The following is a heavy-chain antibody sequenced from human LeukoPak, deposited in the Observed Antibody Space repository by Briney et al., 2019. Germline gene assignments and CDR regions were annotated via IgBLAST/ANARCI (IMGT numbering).Heavy chain of an antibody. Sequence: SGGSLRLSCAASGFNFVNTWMHWVRQAPGKGLVWVARIKNDGSGIIYADSVEGRFTISRDNARNTVYLQMNSLRAEDTAVYYCARERGVSHPFDYWGQGTLVTVSS. CDR1: GFNFVNTW. J-gene: IGHJ4*02. D-gene: IGHD2-21*01. CDR3: ARERGVSHPFDY. V-gene: IGHV3-74*01. CDR2: IKNDGSGI.